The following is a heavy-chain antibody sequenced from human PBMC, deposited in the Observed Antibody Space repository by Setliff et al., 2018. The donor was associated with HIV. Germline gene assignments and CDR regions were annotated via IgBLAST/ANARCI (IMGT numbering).Heavy chain of an antibody. Sequence: GSLRLSCVASGFTFSNYGMHWVRQAPGKGPEWVTFIQYDGNNKRYAESVKGRFTISRDNSKNTLSLQMNSLRAEDTAVYYRARVGDGYNSFDYWGQGTLVTVSS. D-gene: IGHD5-12*01. V-gene: IGHV3-30*02. CDR2: IQYDGNNK. J-gene: IGHJ4*02. CDR3: ARVGDGYNSFDY. CDR1: GFTFSNYG.